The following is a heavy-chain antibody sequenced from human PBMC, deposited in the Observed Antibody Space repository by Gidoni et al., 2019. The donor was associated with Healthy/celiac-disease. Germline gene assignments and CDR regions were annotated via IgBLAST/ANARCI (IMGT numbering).Heavy chain of an antibody. D-gene: IGHD3-22*01. CDR2: ISSSGSTI. CDR1: GSTFSSYE. CDR3: ARGPPRSGYYYRWFDP. V-gene: IGHV3-48*03. Sequence: EVQLVESGGGLVQPGGSLRLSCAASGSTFSSYEMNWVRQAPGKGLEWVSYISSSGSTIYYADSVKGRFTISRDNAKNSLYLQMNSLRAEDTAVYYCARGPPRSGYYYRWFDPWGQGTLVTVSS. J-gene: IGHJ5*02.